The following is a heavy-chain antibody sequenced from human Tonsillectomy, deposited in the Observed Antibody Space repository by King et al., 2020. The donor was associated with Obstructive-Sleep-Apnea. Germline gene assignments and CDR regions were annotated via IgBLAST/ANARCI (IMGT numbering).Heavy chain of an antibody. CDR2: FSSSSSTI. J-gene: IGHJ3*02. V-gene: IGHV3-48*04. Sequence: VQLVESGGGLVQAGGSLRLSCAASGFTFSSYSMNLVRQVRGKGQELGLFFSSSSSTIYYAASVKGRFTITRDNAKNSLYLQMNSLRAEDTAVYYCARDRTSAIWGQGTMVTVSS. CDR3: ARDRTSAI. CDR1: GFTFSSYS.